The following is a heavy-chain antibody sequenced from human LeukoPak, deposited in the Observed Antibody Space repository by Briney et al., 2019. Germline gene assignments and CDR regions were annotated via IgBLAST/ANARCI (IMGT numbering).Heavy chain of an antibody. CDR3: ARGRGDIVVVVAATFFDY. CDR1: GGSISSYY. CDR2: IYYSGST. D-gene: IGHD2-15*01. Sequence: PAETRSLPCTVSGGSISSYYGSWIRQPPGKGLEWIGYIYYSGSTNYNPSLKSRVTISVDTSKNQFSLKLSSVTAADTAVYYCARGRGDIVVVVAATFFDYWGQGTLVTVSS. J-gene: IGHJ4*02. V-gene: IGHV4-59*01.